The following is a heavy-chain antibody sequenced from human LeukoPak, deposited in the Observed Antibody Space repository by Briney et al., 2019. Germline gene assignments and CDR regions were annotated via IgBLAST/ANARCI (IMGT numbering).Heavy chain of an antibody. Sequence: SETLSLTCTVSGGSISSSSYYWGWIRQPPGKGLEWIVSIYYSGSTYYNPSLKSRVTISVDTSKNQFSLKLSSVTAADTAVCYCARTDDIVVVPAWFDPWGQGTLGTVSS. V-gene: IGHV4-39*07. CDR2: IYYSGST. CDR3: ARTDDIVVVPAWFDP. D-gene: IGHD2-2*01. J-gene: IGHJ5*02. CDR1: GGSISSSSYY.